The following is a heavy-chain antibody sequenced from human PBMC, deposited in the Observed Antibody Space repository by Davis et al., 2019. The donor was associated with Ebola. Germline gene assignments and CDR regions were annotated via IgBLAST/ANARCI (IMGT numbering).Heavy chain of an antibody. CDR1: GYTFTGYY. V-gene: IGHV1-2*06. CDR2: INPNSGGT. J-gene: IGHJ6*04. CDR3: EREYSRTTSRYYGMDV. D-gene: IGHD6-13*01. Sequence: ASVKVSCKASGYTFTGYYMHWVRQAPGQGLEWMGRINPNSGGTNYAQKFQGRVTMTRDTSISTAYMELSRLRSDDTAVYYCEREYSRTTSRYYGMDVWGKGTTVTVSS.